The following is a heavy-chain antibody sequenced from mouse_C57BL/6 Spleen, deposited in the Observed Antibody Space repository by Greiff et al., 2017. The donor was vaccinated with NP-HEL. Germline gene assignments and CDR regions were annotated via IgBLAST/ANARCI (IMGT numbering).Heavy chain of an antibody. D-gene: IGHD2-1*01. CDR3: AREYLLWSYWYFDV. J-gene: IGHJ1*03. V-gene: IGHV1-64*01. CDR1: GYTFTSYW. CDR2: IHPNSGST. Sequence: VQLQHPGAELVKPGASVKLSCKASGYTFTSYWMHWVKQRPGQGLEWIGMIHPNSGSTNYNEKFKSKATLTVDKSSSTAYMQLSSLTSEDSAVYYCAREYLLWSYWYFDVWGTGTTVTVSS.